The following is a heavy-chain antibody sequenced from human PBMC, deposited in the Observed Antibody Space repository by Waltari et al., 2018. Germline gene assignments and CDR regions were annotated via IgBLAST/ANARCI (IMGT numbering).Heavy chain of an antibody. CDR2: IIPSLGTA. J-gene: IGHJ6*03. CDR1: GGTFSSYA. Sequence: QVQLVQSGAEVKKPGSSVKVSCKASGGTFSSYAISWVRQAPGQGLGWMGGIIPSLGTANYAQKFQGRVTSTADKSTSTAYMGLSSLRSENTAVYYCASRAESPGEDYYFYYMDVWGKGTTVTVSS. CDR3: ASRAESPGEDYYFYYMDV. D-gene: IGHD7-27*01. V-gene: IGHV1-69*14.